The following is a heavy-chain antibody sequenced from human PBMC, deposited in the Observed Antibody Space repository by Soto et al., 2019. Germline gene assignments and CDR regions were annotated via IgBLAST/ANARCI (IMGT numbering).Heavy chain of an antibody. Sequence: QVQLVQSGAEVKKPGASVKVSCKASGYTFTSYDINWVRQATGQGLEWMGWMNPNSGNTGYAQKFQGRVTMTRNTSXNTCYXXRSSMRTEDTAVYYCARGYDLWSGDDPYDYYGMDVWGQGTTVTVSS. V-gene: IGHV1-8*01. J-gene: IGHJ6*02. CDR1: GYTFTSYD. CDR3: ARGYDLWSGDDPYDYYGMDV. CDR2: MNPNSGNT. D-gene: IGHD3-3*01.